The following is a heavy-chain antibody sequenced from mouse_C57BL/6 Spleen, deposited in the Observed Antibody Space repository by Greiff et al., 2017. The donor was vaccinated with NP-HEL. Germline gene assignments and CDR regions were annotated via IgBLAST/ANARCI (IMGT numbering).Heavy chain of an antibody. J-gene: IGHJ1*03. CDR2: ISGGGGNT. Sequence: EVMLVESGGGLVKPGGSLKLSCAASGFTFSSYTMSWVRQTPEKRLEWVATISGGGGNTYYPDSVKGRFTISRDNAKNTLYLQMSSLRSEDTALYYCARGNYYGFHWYFDVWGTGTTVTVSS. D-gene: IGHD1-1*01. V-gene: IGHV5-9*01. CDR3: ARGNYYGFHWYFDV. CDR1: GFTFSSYT.